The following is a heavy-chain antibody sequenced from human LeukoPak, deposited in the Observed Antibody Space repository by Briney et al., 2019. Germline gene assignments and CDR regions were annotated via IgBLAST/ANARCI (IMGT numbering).Heavy chain of an antibody. D-gene: IGHD3-22*01. CDR3: ARGYYDSSDFEYFQH. V-gene: IGHV1-2*02. CDR1: GYSFTDYY. CDR2: INPNSGDT. J-gene: IGHJ1*01. Sequence: ASVMVSCKASGYSFTDYYMHWVRQAPGQGLEWMGWINPNSGDTNFAQKFQGRVTMTRDTSISTVYMELSRLRSDDTAVFYCARGYYDSSDFEYFQHWGQGTLVTVSS.